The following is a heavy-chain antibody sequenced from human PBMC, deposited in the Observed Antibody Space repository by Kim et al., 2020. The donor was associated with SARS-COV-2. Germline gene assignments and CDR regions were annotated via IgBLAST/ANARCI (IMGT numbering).Heavy chain of an antibody. V-gene: IGHV3-23*01. D-gene: IGHD6-13*01. CDR1: GFTFSSYA. J-gene: IGHJ4*02. CDR2: ISSSGGST. Sequence: GGSLRLSCAASGFTFSSYAMSWVRQAPGKGLEWVSAISSSGGSTYYADSVKGRFTISRDNSKNTLYLQMNSLRAEDTAVYYCAKDLAGNSDDSSWSNFDYWGQGTLVTVSS. CDR3: AKDLAGNSDDSSWSNFDY.